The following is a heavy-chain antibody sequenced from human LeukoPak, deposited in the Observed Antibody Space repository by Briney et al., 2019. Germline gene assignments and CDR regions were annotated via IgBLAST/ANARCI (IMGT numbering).Heavy chain of an antibody. J-gene: IGHJ4*02. V-gene: IGHV1-69*05. D-gene: IGHD3-22*01. Sequence: SVKVSCKASGGTFSSYAISWVRQAPGQGLEWMGGIIPIFGTANYALKFQGRVTITTDESTSTAYMELSSLRSEDTAVYYCARDPYYYDSSGYYDYWGQGTLVTVSS. CDR2: IIPIFGTA. CDR3: ARDPYYYDSSGYYDY. CDR1: GGTFSSYA.